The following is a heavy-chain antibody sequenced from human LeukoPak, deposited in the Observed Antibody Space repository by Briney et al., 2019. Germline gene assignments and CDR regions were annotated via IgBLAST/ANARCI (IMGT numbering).Heavy chain of an antibody. Sequence: PGGSLRLSCAVSGFTFSNYWMSWVRKAPGKGLEWVANINQDGSVQYYVDSMKGRFTISRDNGEKSVYLQLNSLRDEDTAVYYCARIGYSSSSIDYWGQGTLVTV. V-gene: IGHV3-7*01. CDR2: INQDGSVQ. CDR3: ARIGYSSSSIDY. J-gene: IGHJ4*02. CDR1: GFTFSNYW. D-gene: IGHD6-6*01.